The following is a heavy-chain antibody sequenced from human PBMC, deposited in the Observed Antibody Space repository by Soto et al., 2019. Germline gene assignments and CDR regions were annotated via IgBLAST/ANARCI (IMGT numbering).Heavy chain of an antibody. Sequence: GSSVKVSCKASGFSFTGYYIHWLRQAPGQGLEWMGWINAHSGGTEYAQKFQGRVTLTRDTSISTAYMTLSSLRSDDTAIYYCAKDLTRQLAYWLDPCGQGTQVTVAS. J-gene: IGHJ5*02. D-gene: IGHD6-6*01. CDR3: AKDLTRQLAYWLDP. V-gene: IGHV1-2*02. CDR1: GFSFTGYY. CDR2: INAHSGGT.